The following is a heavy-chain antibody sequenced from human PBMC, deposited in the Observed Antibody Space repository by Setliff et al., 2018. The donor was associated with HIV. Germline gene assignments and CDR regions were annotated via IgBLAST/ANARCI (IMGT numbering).Heavy chain of an antibody. CDR2: ISGCGGST. CDR1: GFDLKFYG. J-gene: IGHJ6*03. V-gene: IGHV3-23*01. Sequence: PGGSLRLSCVASGFDLKFYGMSWVRQAPGKGLEWVSAISGCGGSTYYADSVKGRFTISRDNSKNTLYLRLNSLRAEDTAIYYCAKDLGNYYYMDVWAKGPRSPSP. CDR3: AKDLGNYYYMDV. D-gene: IGHD3-10*01.